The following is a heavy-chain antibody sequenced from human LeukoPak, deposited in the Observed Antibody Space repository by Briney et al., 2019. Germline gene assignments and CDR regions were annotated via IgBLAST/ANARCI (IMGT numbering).Heavy chain of an antibody. CDR1: GFTFSSYG. D-gene: IGHD3-10*01. J-gene: IGHJ5*02. CDR2: ISSSSSYI. V-gene: IGHV3-21*01. CDR3: ARIQGVVRAGWFDP. Sequence: PGGSLRLSCAASGFTFSSYGVNWVRQAPGKGLEWVSSISSSSSYIYYADSVKGRFTISRDNAKNSLYLQMNSLRTEDTAVYYCARIQGVVRAGWFDPWGQGALVTVSS.